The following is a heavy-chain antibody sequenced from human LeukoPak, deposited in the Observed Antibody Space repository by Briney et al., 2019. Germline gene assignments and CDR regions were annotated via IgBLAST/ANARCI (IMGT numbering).Heavy chain of an antibody. CDR3: ASKRXDQAAAGRNAFDI. CDR1: GXXXXXXX. D-gene: IGHD6-13*01. J-gene: IGHJ3*02. Sequence: PGGSLRLSCAXXGXXXXXXXXXXXXXXXXXXLXXVXXXXSXXGXYXAXXVKGRXTISRXTSKNTLYLQMNSLSAEDTAVYXCASKRXDQAAAGRNAFDIWGQGTMVTVSS. CDR2: XXSXXGX. V-gene: IGHV3-53*01.